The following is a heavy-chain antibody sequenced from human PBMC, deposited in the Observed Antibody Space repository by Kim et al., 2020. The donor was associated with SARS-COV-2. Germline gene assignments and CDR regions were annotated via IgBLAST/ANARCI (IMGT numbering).Heavy chain of an antibody. V-gene: IGHV4-39*01. CDR3: ARQPYYYDSGSYYLFDY. D-gene: IGHD3-10*01. Sequence: LKSRVNISVDTSKNQFSLKLSSVTAADTAVYYCARQPYYYDSGSYYLFDYWGQGTLVTVSS. J-gene: IGHJ4*02.